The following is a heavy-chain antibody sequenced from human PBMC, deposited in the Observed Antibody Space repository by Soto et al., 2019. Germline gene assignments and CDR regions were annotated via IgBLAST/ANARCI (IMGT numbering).Heavy chain of an antibody. CDR3: AKDYRISVVVPEEGMDV. D-gene: IGHD2-2*01. CDR1: GFTFSNYG. Sequence: GGSLRLSCAASGFTFSNYGMHWVRQAPGKGLEWVAVISFDGSNTYYADSVKGRFTISRDNSKNTLSLQMNSLRAEDTAVYYCAKDYRISVVVPEEGMDVWGQGTTVTVSS. CDR2: ISFDGSNT. J-gene: IGHJ6*02. V-gene: IGHV3-30*18.